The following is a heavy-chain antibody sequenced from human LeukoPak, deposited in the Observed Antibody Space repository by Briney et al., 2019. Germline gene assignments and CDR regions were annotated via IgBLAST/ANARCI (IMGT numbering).Heavy chain of an antibody. V-gene: IGHV3-23*01. J-gene: IGHJ4*02. D-gene: IGHD1-26*01. CDR2: ISGSGGST. Sequence: PGGSLRLSCAASGFTFSSYGMSWVRQAPGKGLEWVSGISGSGGSTYYADSVKGRFTISRDNAKNSLYLQMNSLRAEDTAVYYCARTRYSGSYPTFDYWGQGTLVTVSS. CDR3: ARTRYSGSYPTFDY. CDR1: GFTFSSYG.